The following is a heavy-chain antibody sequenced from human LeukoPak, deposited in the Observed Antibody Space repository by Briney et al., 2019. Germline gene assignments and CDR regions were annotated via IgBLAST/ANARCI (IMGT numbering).Heavy chain of an antibody. CDR1: GFSFSSYA. CDR2: ISGSGGGT. J-gene: IGHJ3*02. V-gene: IGHV3-23*01. CDR3: AKVGDSSSWYLFDI. D-gene: IGHD6-13*01. Sequence: GGSLRLSCAASGFSFSSYAMSWVRQAPGKGLEWVSAISGSGGGTYYADSVKGRFTISRDNSKNTLYVQMNSLRAEDTAVYYCAKVGDSSSWYLFDIWGQGTMVTVSS.